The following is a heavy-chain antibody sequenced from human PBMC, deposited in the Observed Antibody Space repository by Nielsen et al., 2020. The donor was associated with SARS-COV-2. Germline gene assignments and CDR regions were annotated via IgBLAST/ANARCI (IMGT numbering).Heavy chain of an antibody. V-gene: IGHV1-69*13. CDR2: IIPIFGTA. D-gene: IGHD5-18*01. Sequence: SVKVSCKASGGTFSSYAISWVRQAPGQGLEWMGGIIPIFGTANYAQKFQGRVTITADESTSTAYMELSSLRSEDTAVYYCARRIQLWPEYYYYGMDVWGQGTTVTVSS. J-gene: IGHJ6*02. CDR3: ARRIQLWPEYYYYGMDV. CDR1: GGTFSSYA.